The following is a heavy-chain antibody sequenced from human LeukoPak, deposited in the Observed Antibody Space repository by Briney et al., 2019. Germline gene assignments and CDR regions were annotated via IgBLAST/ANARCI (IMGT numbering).Heavy chain of an antibody. D-gene: IGHD4-17*01. Sequence: ASVKVSCKASGYTFIGYYMHWVRQAPGQGLEWMGWISGYNGNTNYAQKVQGRVTMTTDTSTSTAYMDLRSLRSDDTAVYYCARVSSYGDPRGVLDYWSQGTLVTVSS. V-gene: IGHV1-18*04. CDR3: ARVSSYGDPRGVLDY. CDR1: GYTFIGYY. J-gene: IGHJ4*02. CDR2: ISGYNGNT.